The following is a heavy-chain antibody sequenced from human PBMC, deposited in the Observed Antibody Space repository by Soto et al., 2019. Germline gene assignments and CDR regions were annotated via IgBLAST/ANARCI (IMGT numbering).Heavy chain of an antibody. CDR1: GFTFRSYA. Sequence: PGVSLRLSFAASGFTFRSYAMSWVRQAPGKGLEWVSGISGSGISAHYADSVKGRFTVSRDNSKNTLYLQMNSLRAEDTAVYNCAKEPVGPDWYFDLWGRGTLVTVSS. CDR3: AKEPVGPDWYFDL. CDR2: ISGSGISA. J-gene: IGHJ2*01. V-gene: IGHV3-23*01.